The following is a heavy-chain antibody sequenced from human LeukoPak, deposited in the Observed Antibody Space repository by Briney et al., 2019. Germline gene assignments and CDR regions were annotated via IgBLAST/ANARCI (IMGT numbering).Heavy chain of an antibody. Sequence: PSETLSLTCTVSGGSISGSYWSWIRQPPGKGLEWIAYMYNGGSTNYNPSLKSRVTISIDTSKNQFSLKLSSLTAADTAIYYCARGIESYGDYGYWGLGILVTVSS. V-gene: IGHV4-59*01. CDR2: MYNGGST. D-gene: IGHD4-17*01. CDR3: ARGIESYGDYGY. J-gene: IGHJ4*02. CDR1: GGSISGSY.